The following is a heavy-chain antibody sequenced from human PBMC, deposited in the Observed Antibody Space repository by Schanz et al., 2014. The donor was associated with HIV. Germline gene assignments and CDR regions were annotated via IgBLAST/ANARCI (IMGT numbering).Heavy chain of an antibody. CDR3: ARGNLAWCGGGSCYTRFQCFQV. Sequence: QVQLVQSGAEVKKPGASVMVSCKASGYTFTSYDINWVRQATGQGLEWMGWISPFNGKTTYARNLQGRVPMSTDTFTSKAYLELRSLRSDDTAVYYCARGNLAWCGGGSCYTRFQCFQVWGQGTLITVSS. D-gene: IGHD2-15*01. CDR2: ISPFNGKT. CDR1: GYTFTSYD. V-gene: IGHV1-18*01. J-gene: IGHJ1*01.